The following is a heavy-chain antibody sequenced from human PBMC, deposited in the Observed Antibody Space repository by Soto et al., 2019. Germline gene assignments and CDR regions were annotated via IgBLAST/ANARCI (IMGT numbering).Heavy chain of an antibody. CDR1: GASISGGDYY. CDR3: ARATYDSSTWDLDY. CDR2: IYYTGNT. J-gene: IGHJ4*02. D-gene: IGHD3-22*01. Sequence: QVQLQESGPGLVKPSQTLSLTCTVSGASISGGDYYWTWIRQPPGKGLEWIGSIYYTGNTYSNPSLASRHSTAVDPSNTQFALRLTSVTAPDTAIYYCARATYDSSTWDLDYWGQGTLVTVSS. V-gene: IGHV4-30-4*01.